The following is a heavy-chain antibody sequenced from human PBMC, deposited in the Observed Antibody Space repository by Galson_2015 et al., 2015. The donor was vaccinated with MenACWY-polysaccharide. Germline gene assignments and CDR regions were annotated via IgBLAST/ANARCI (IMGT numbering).Heavy chain of an antibody. J-gene: IGHJ5*02. CDR1: GGSISSINYY. Sequence: ETLSLTCTVSGGSISSINYYWGWLRQPPGKGLQWIGSIYYSGRTYYNPSLKSRITISVDTSRNQFSLQLSSVTAADTAVYYCARLGVVVVPAADKLYWFDPWGQGTLVTVSS. D-gene: IGHD2-2*01. CDR3: ARLGVVVVPAADKLYWFDP. CDR2: IYYSGRT. V-gene: IGHV4-39*01.